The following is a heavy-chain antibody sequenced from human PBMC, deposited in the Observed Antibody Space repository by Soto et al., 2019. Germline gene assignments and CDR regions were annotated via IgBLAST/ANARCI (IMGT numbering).Heavy chain of an antibody. V-gene: IGHV3-30-3*02. CDR2: ISYDGTNK. CDR1: GFTFSRFS. D-gene: IGHD2-15*01. J-gene: IGHJ3*01. CDR3: AKSQGEQQLVDAFDV. Sequence: GGSLRLSCGGSGFTFSRFSLHWVRQAPGKGLQWVADISYDGTNKYYADFVKGRFTISRDNSKNMLYLQMNSLSTEDTAVYYCAKSQGEQQLVDAFDVWGQGTTVTVSS.